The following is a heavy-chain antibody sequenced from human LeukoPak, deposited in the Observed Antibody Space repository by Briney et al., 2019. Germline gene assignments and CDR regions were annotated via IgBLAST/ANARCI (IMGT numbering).Heavy chain of an antibody. CDR3: ASASYYDFWSGYYELVHFDY. CDR1: GGSISSSSYY. CDR2: IYYSGST. D-gene: IGHD3-3*01. V-gene: IGHV4-39*01. J-gene: IGHJ4*02. Sequence: SETLSLTCTVSGGSISSSSYYWGWIRQPPGKGLEWIGGIYYSGSTYYNPSLKSRVTISVDTSKNQFSLKLSSVTAADTAVYYCASASYYDFWSGYYELVHFDYWGQGTLVTVSS.